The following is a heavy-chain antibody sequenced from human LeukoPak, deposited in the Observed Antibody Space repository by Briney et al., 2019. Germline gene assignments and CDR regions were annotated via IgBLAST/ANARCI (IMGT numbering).Heavy chain of an antibody. Sequence: GGSLRLSCAASGFTFTDYAVSWVRQAPGKGLEWVSARSSGGDTFYADSVKGRFTISRDNSRSTVFLQMNSVRVEDTAVYYCARVWAYCTGTSCLDYWGQGTLVTVSS. V-gene: IGHV3-23*01. CDR3: ARVWAYCTGTSCLDY. J-gene: IGHJ4*02. CDR1: GFTFTDYA. CDR2: RSSGGDT. D-gene: IGHD2-2*01.